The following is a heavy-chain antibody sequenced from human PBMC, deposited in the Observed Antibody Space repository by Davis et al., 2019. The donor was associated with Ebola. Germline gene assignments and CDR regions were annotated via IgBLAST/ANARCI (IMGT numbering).Heavy chain of an antibody. CDR3: AILLWFGELLFPFDY. D-gene: IGHD3-10*01. CDR1: GYTFTGYY. CDR2: INAGNGNT. J-gene: IGHJ4*02. Sequence: AASVKVSCKASGYTFTGYYMHWVRQAPGQRLEWMGWINAGNGNTKYSQKFQGRVTITRDTSASTAYMELSSLRSEDTAVYYCAILLWFGELLFPFDYWGQGTLVTVSS. V-gene: IGHV1-3*01.